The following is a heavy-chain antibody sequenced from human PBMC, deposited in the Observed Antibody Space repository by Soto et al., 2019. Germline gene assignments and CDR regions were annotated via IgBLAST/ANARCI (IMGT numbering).Heavy chain of an antibody. CDR3: ARWAFAGDWFDP. CDR2: IYYIGST. D-gene: IGHD7-27*01. V-gene: IGHV4-39*01. Sequence: PSDTLSLTCPVSSGSISSSSYYLGSIRHPPLKRLKWIGSIYYIGSTYYNPSLKSRVTISVDTSKHQFSLKLSSVTAPDTAVYYCARWAFAGDWFDPWGQGTLVTVSS. J-gene: IGHJ5*02. CDR1: SGSISSSSYY.